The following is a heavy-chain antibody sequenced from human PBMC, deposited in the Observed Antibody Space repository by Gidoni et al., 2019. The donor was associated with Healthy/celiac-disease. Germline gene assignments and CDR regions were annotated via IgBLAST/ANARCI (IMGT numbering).Heavy chain of an antibody. V-gene: IGHV3-21*01. J-gene: IGHJ4*02. CDR2: ISSSSSYI. Sequence: EVQLVESGGGLVKPGGSLRRSCAASGCTFSSYSMNWVRQAPGKGLEWVSSISSSSSYIYYADSVKGRFTISRDNAKNSLYLQMNSLRAEDTAVYYCARVGYSYGEGYDYWGQGTLVTVSS. CDR3: ARVGYSYGEGYDY. CDR1: GCTFSSYS. D-gene: IGHD5-18*01.